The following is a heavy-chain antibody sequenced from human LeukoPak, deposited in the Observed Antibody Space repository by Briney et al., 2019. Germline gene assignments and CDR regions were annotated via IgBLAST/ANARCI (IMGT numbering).Heavy chain of an antibody. J-gene: IGHJ6*03. CDR2: IIPIFGTA. CDR1: GGTFSSYA. V-gene: IGHV1-69*13. CDR3: ASRRGNYGSGSYDYYYYYMDV. D-gene: IGHD3-10*01. Sequence: EASVKVSCKASGGTFSSYAISWVRQAPGQGLEWMGGIIPIFGTANYAQKFQGRVTITADESTSTAYMELSSLRSEDTAVYYCASRRGNYGSGSYDYYYYYMDVWGKGTTVTISS.